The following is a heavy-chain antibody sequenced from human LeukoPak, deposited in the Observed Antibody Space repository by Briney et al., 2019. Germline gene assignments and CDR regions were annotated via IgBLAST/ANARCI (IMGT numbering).Heavy chain of an antibody. V-gene: IGHV1-2*02. Sequence: ASVKVSCKASGYSFTGYYIHWVRQAPGQGLEWMAWINPTSGGTNSAQKFQGRVTMTRDTSISTAYMDLISLRSDDTAVYYCARSPPWGSKGYYDYWGQGTLVTVSS. D-gene: IGHD3-16*01. J-gene: IGHJ4*02. CDR1: GYSFTGYY. CDR2: INPTSGGT. CDR3: ARSPPWGSKGYYDY.